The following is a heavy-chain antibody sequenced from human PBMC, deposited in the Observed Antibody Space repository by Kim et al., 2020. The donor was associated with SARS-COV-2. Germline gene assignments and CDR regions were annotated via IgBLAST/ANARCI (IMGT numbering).Heavy chain of an antibody. CDR1: GFTFSDYW. V-gene: IGHV3-7*01. J-gene: IGHJ4*02. CDR2: IKQNGSET. Sequence: GGSLRLSCAASGFTFSDYWMTWVRQAPEKGLEWVANIKQNGSETYYVDSVKGRFTISRDNAQNSVYLQMNSLRAEDTAVYYCATGPLDYWGQGILVTVSS. CDR3: ATGPLDY.